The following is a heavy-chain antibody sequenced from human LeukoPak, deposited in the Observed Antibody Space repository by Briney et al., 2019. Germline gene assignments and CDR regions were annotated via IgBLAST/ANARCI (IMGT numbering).Heavy chain of an antibody. CDR3: ARLLYGDYPFDY. CDR1: GGSISSGDYY. D-gene: IGHD4-17*01. CDR2: IYYSGSA. Sequence: SQTLSLTCTVSGGSISSGDYYWSWIRQPPGKGLEWIGYIYYSGSAYYNPSLKSRVTISVDTSKNQFSLKLSSVTAADTAVYYCARLLYGDYPFDYWGQGTLVTVSS. J-gene: IGHJ4*02. V-gene: IGHV4-30-4*01.